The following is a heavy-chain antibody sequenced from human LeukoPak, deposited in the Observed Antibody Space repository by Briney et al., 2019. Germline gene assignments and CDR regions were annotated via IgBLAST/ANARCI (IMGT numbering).Heavy chain of an antibody. J-gene: IGHJ4*02. D-gene: IGHD5-12*01. CDR1: GSTFSNYW. V-gene: IGHV3-7*01. CDR3: VRDGGVSGYDLLDY. CDR2: INQDGSKE. Sequence: GGSLRLSCAASGSTFSNYWMTWVRQAPGKGLEWVAHINQDGSKEYYMDSVKARFTISRDNAKNSLSLQMNSLRAEDTAVYYCVRDGGVSGYDLLDYWGQGTLVTVSS.